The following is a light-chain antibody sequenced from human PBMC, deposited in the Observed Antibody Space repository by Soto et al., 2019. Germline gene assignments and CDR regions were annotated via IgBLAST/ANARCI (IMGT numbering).Light chain of an antibody. J-gene: IGLJ1*01. CDR3: SSYTSSSTQV. V-gene: IGLV2-14*01. CDR2: EVS. Sequence: QSALTQPASVSGSPGQSITISYTGTNSDVGGYNYVSWFQQHPGKAPKLMIYEVSNRPSGVSNRFSGSKSGNTASLTISSLQAEDEADYYCSSYTSSSTQVFGTGTKVTVL. CDR1: NSDVGGYNY.